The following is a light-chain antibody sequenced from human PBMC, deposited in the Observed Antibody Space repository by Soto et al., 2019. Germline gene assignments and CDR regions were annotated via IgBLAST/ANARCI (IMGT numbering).Light chain of an antibody. J-gene: IGLJ1*01. CDR3: SSYTSINTHV. CDR2: DVS. Sequence: QSVLTQPRSVSGSPGQSVTISCTGTSTDVGGYNYVSWYQQHPGKVPKLMLYDVSKRPSGVPDRFSGSKSGNTASLTISGLQAEDEADYYCSSYTSINTHVFGTGTKVTVL. CDR1: STDVGGYNY. V-gene: IGLV2-11*01.